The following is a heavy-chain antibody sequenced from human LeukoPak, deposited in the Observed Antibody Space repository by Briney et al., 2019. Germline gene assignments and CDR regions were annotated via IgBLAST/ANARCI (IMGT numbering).Heavy chain of an antibody. J-gene: IGHJ5*02. V-gene: IGHV3-23*01. CDR2: ISSSGGST. Sequence: GGSLRLSCAASGFTFSNAWMSWVRQAPGKGLEWVSAISSSGGSTYYADSVKGRFTISRDNSKNTLYLQMNSLRAEDTAVYYCAKDWENSLTGDPNWFDPWGQGALVTVSS. D-gene: IGHD7-27*01. CDR1: GFTFSNAW. CDR3: AKDWENSLTGDPNWFDP.